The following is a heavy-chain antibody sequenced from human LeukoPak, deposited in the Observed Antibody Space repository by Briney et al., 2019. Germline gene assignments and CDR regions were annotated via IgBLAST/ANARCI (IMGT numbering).Heavy chain of an antibody. J-gene: IGHJ6*02. Sequence: GGSLKISRKGSGFHFTNYWIGRVRPMPGKGLEGMGNIYPGDSDTRYSPFFQGQVTISADKSSSTAYLQWSSLKASDTAMYYCARRTGTRWYYGMDVWGQGTTVTVS. CDR2: IYPGDSDT. V-gene: IGHV5-51*01. CDR1: GFHFTNYW. CDR3: ARRTGTRWYYGMDV. D-gene: IGHD1-1*01.